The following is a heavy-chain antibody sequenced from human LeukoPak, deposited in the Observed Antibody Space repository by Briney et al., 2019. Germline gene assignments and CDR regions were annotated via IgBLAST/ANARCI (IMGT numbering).Heavy chain of an antibody. V-gene: IGHV3-66*01. J-gene: IGHJ5*02. CDR2: IYSNGNT. D-gene: IGHD4-17*01. CDR1: GFTVSSNY. Sequence: PGGSLRLSCEASGFTVSSNYMSWVRQAPGKGLEWVSVIYSNGNTYYADSVKGRFTISRDISKNTLYLQMNILRAEDTAVYYCARDSPYGAWGQGTLVTVSS. CDR3: ARDSPYGA.